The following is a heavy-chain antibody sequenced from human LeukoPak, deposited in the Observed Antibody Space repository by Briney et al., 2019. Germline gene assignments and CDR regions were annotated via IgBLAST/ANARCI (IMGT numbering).Heavy chain of an antibody. D-gene: IGHD3-10*01. Sequence: GGSLRLSCVASGFSLRRYWMYWVRQAPGKGLEWVANIKQDGSEKYYVDSVKGRFTISRDNAKNSLYLQMNSLRAEDTAVYYCARATRNTMVRGAPGYFDYWGQGTLVTVSS. CDR1: GFSLRRYW. CDR3: ARATRNTMVRGAPGYFDY. J-gene: IGHJ4*02. CDR2: IKQDGSEK. V-gene: IGHV3-7*01.